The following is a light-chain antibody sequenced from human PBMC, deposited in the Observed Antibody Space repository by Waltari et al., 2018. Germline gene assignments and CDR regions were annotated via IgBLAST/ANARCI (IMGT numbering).Light chain of an antibody. CDR2: RNN. CDR3: APWDDSLSGPGV. J-gene: IGLJ3*02. Sequence: QSVLTQPPSASGTPGQRVTISCSGSSPHIGSNFLYWYPHLPGTAPNPLIYRNNQRPSGVPYRFSGSKSGTSASLAISGLRSEDEADYYCAPWDDSLSGPGVFGGGTKLTVL. V-gene: IGLV1-47*01. CDR1: SPHIGSNF.